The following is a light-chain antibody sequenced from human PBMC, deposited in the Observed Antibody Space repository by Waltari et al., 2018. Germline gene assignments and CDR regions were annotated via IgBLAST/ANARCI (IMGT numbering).Light chain of an antibody. Sequence: EKVMTQSPATLSVSPGQRATLSCRASQSVGSNLAWYQQKPGQAPRLLIYGTSTRATGLPARFSGSGSGTDFTLPISSLQSEDFAVYYCQQYNNWPWTFGQGTRVEIK. V-gene: IGKV3-15*01. CDR1: QSVGSN. CDR3: QQYNNWPWT. J-gene: IGKJ1*01. CDR2: GTS.